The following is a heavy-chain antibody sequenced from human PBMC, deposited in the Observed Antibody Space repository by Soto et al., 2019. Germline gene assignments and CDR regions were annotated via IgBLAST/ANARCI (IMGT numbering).Heavy chain of an antibody. D-gene: IGHD6-13*01. V-gene: IGHV3-64*04. CDR2: ISGYGGDT. J-gene: IGHJ4*02. Sequence: GGSLRLSCSASGFIFSDYSMHWVRQAPGKGLECVSAISGYGGDTYYADSVKGRFTISRDNSKNTLYLQMNSLRAEDTAVYYCARGAAGPTSFYYFDYWGQGTLVTVSS. CDR1: GFIFSDYS. CDR3: ARGAAGPTSFYYFDY.